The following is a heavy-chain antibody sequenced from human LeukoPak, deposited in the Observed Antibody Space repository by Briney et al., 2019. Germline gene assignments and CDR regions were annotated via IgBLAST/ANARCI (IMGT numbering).Heavy chain of an antibody. CDR1: GFTFSSYE. V-gene: IGHV3-48*03. CDR2: ISSSGSTI. J-gene: IGHJ4*02. D-gene: IGHD4-23*01. CDR3: ARGYCCNSGLFEYYFDY. Sequence: PRGSLRLSCAASGFTFSSYEMNWVRQAPGTGLEWVSHISSSGSTIYYADSVKGRFTISRNNAKNSLYLQMNSLRAEDTAVYYCARGYCCNSGLFEYYFDYWGQGTLVTVS.